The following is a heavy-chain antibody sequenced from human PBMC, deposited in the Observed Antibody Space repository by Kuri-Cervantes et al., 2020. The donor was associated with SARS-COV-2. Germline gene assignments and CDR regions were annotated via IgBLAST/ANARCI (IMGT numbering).Heavy chain of an antibody. CDR2: IYYSGST. J-gene: IGHJ4*02. CDR1: GGSISSYY. Sequence: SEILSLTCTVSGGSISSYYWSWIRQPPGKGLEWIGYIYYSGSTNYNPSLKSRVTISVDTSKNQFSLKLSSVTAADTAVYYCARVGEYSSSLDYWGQGTLVTVSS. D-gene: IGHD6-13*01. V-gene: IGHV4-59*01. CDR3: ARVGEYSSSLDY.